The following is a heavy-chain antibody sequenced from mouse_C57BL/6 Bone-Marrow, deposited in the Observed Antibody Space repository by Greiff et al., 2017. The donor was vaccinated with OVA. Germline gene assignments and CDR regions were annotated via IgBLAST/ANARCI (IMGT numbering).Heavy chain of an antibody. Sequence: EVQLVESGGGLVQPGESLKLSCESNEYEFPSHDMSWVRKTPEKRLELVAAINSDGGSTYYPDTMERRFIISRDNTKKTLYLQMSSLRSEDTALYDCARRGDYYGSSYPAWFAYWGQGTLVTVSA. CDR1: EYEFPSHD. D-gene: IGHD1-1*01. CDR3: ARRGDYYGSSYPAWFAY. V-gene: IGHV5-2*01. J-gene: IGHJ3*01. CDR2: INSDGGST.